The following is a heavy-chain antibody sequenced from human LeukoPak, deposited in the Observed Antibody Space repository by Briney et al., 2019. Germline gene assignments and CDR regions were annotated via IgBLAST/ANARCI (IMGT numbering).Heavy chain of an antibody. D-gene: IGHD4-11*01. CDR2: IYYSGST. CDR3: ARGRGFSNSFYDY. V-gene: IGHV4-31*03. CDR1: GGSISSGGYY. Sequence: PSQTLSLTCTVSGGSISSGGYYWSWIRQHPGKGLEWIGYIYYSGSTYYNPSLKSRVTISVDTSKNQFSLKLSSVTAADTAVYYCARGRGFSNSFYDYWGQGTLVTVSS. J-gene: IGHJ4*02.